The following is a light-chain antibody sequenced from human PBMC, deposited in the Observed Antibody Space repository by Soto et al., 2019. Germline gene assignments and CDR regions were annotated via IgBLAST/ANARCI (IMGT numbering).Light chain of an antibody. CDR3: QQRSNWPWT. CDR1: QSVSSN. V-gene: IGKV3D-15*01. J-gene: IGKJ1*01. CDR2: GAS. Sequence: EIVMTQSPATLSVSPGERATLSCRASQSVSSNLAWYQQKPGQAPRLLIYGASTRATGIPARFSGSGSGTDFTLTIGRLEPEDFAVYYCQQRSNWPWTFGQGTKVDIK.